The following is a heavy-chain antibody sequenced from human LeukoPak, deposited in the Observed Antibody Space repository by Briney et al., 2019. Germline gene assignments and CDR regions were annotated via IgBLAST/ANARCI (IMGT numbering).Heavy chain of an antibody. CDR1: GGSISSYY. V-gene: IGHV4-59*12. CDR2: IYYSGST. Sequence: SETLSLTCTVSGGSISSYYWSWIRQPPGKGLEWIGYIYYSGSTNYNPSLKSRVTISVDTSKNQFSLKLSSVTAADTAVYYCAREVTYYYGSGSYGSYMDVWGKGTTVTVSS. D-gene: IGHD3-10*01. CDR3: AREVTYYYGSGSYGSYMDV. J-gene: IGHJ6*03.